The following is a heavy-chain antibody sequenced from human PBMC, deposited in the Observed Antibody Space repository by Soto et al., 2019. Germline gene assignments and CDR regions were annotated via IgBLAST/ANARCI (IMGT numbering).Heavy chain of an antibody. Sequence: GESLKISCQVSGYTFTIYWIGWVRQMPGKGLEWMGIIYPSDSDTRYSPSFQGQVTISADQSINTAYLQWDSLKASDTAIYYCARPANTVADHFDLWGQGSPVTVSS. CDR3: ARPANTVADHFDL. CDR2: IYPSDSDT. CDR1: GYTFTIYW. D-gene: IGHD4-17*01. V-gene: IGHV5-51*01. J-gene: IGHJ4*02.